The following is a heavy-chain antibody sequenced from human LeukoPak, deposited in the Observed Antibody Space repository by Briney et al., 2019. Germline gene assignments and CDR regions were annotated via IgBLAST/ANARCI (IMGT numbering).Heavy chain of an antibody. Sequence: SESLSLTCTVSGGSISSGGYYWSWIRQPPGKGLEWIGYIYYSGSTNYNPSLKSRVTISVDTSKNQFSLKLSSVTAADTAVYYCAREAGLGAVNNWFDPWGQGTLVTVSS. CDR2: IYYSGST. CDR3: AREAGLGAVNNWFDP. J-gene: IGHJ5*02. D-gene: IGHD6-19*01. V-gene: IGHV4-61*08. CDR1: GGSISSGGYY.